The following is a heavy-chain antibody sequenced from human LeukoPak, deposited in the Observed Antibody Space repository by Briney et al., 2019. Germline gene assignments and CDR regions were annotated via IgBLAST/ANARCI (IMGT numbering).Heavy chain of an antibody. CDR2: INHSGST. J-gene: IGHJ6*02. V-gene: IGHV4-34*01. CDR3: ARGPYDYYYYGMDV. CDR1: GGSFSGYY. Sequence: SSETLSLTCAVYGGSFSGYYWSWIRQPPGKGLEWIGEINHSGSTNYNPSLKSRVTISVDTSKNQFSLKLSSVTAADTAVYYCARGPYDYYYYGMDVWGQGTTVTVSS. D-gene: IGHD4-17*01.